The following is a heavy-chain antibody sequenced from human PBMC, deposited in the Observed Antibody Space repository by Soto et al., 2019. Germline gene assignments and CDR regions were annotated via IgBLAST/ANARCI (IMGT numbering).Heavy chain of an antibody. Sequence: ASVKVSCKASGYTFTSYGISWVRQAPGQGLEWMGWISAYNGNANYAQKLQGRVTMTTDTSTSTAYMELRSLRSDDTAVYYCARDRYSSGWYPSDYYYYGMDVWGQGTTVTVSS. CDR2: ISAYNGNA. J-gene: IGHJ6*02. D-gene: IGHD6-19*01. CDR1: GYTFTSYG. CDR3: ARDRYSSGWYPSDYYYYGMDV. V-gene: IGHV1-18*01.